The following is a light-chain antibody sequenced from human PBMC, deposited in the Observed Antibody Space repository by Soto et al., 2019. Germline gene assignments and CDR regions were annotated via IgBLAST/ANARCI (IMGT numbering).Light chain of an antibody. Sequence: DIQLTHSPSSLSASVGYRVTITCQASQDITNYLNWYQQKPGKAPKLLIYDASNLETGVPSRFSGSGSGTDFTFTINSLQPEDIATYYCQHYHNLPYSFGQGTKVDIK. V-gene: IGKV1-33*01. CDR3: QHYHNLPYS. J-gene: IGKJ2*03. CDR1: QDITNY. CDR2: DAS.